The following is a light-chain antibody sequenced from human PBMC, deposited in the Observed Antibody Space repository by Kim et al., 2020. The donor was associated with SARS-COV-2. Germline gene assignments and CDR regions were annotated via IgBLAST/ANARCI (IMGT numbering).Light chain of an antibody. CDR2: DVS. V-gene: IGLV2-14*03. CDR3: SSYTSSSTLVV. Sequence: SITISCTGTSSDVGGYNFVSWYQQHPGKAPKLMIYDVSNGPSGVTNRFSGSKSGSTASLTISGLQAEDEADYYCSSYTSSSTLVVFGGGTQLTVL. CDR1: SSDVGGYNF. J-gene: IGLJ2*01.